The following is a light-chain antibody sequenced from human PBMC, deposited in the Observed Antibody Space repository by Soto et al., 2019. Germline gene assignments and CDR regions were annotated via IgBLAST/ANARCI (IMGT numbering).Light chain of an antibody. CDR1: QTIISL. V-gene: IGKV1-5*03. Sequence: DIQITQSPSTLSGSVGERVTITCRASQTIISLLAWYQQKPWKAPKILIYKASSLESGVPSRFSGSGSGTEFTLTISSLRPDDFATYYCQHYNGYRWTFGQGTKVDIK. CDR2: KAS. J-gene: IGKJ1*01. CDR3: QHYNGYRWT.